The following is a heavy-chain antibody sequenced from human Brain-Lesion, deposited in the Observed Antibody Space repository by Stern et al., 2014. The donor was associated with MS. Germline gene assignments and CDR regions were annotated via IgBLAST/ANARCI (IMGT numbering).Heavy chain of an antibody. Sequence: QVQLVQSGAEVKKPGASVKVSCKVSGYTLTELSMHWVRQAPRKGLEWMGGFDPEDGETIYAQKFQGRVTMTEAPSTDTAYMELSSLRSEDTAVYYCATLSPGAGGNYYRHFDYWGQGTLVTVSS. D-gene: IGHD1-26*01. J-gene: IGHJ4*02. CDR2: FDPEDGET. V-gene: IGHV1-24*01. CDR1: GYTLTELS. CDR3: ATLSPGAGGNYYRHFDY.